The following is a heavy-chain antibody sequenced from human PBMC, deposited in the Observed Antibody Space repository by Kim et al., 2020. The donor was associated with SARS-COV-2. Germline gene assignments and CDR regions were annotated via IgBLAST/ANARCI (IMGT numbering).Heavy chain of an antibody. Sequence: GGSLRLSCAASGFTFSSFAMTWVRQAPGKGLEWVSILSDSGGDTFYADSEKGRFTISRDNSKNTLYLQMNSLRAEDTAVYYCAKKGIPARAQWYFDLWGRGTLVTVSS. CDR3: AKKGIPARAQWYFDL. V-gene: IGHV3-23*01. J-gene: IGHJ2*01. CDR1: GFTFSSFA. D-gene: IGHD6-13*01. CDR2: LSDSGGDT.